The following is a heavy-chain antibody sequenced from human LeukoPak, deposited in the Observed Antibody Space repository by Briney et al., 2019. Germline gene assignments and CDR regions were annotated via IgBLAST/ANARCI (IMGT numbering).Heavy chain of an antibody. CDR1: GFTVSRNY. CDR3: ARAGPSSSWHQFDY. V-gene: IGHV3-66*01. Sequence: PGRSLRLSCAASGFTVSRNYMSWVRQAPGKGLEWVSVIYSGGRTYYADSVKGRFTISRDNSKNTLYLQMNRLRPEDTAVYYCARAGPSSSWHQFDYWGQGTLVTVSS. J-gene: IGHJ4*02. CDR2: IYSGGRT. D-gene: IGHD6-13*01.